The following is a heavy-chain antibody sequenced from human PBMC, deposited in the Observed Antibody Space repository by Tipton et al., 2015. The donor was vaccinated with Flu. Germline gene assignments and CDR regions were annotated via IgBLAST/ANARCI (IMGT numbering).Heavy chain of an antibody. D-gene: IGHD2-15*01. Sequence: TLSLTCTVSGYSISSGYYWGWIRQPPGKGLEWLGSIYHSGSTYYDLSLQSRVTISLDTSKNQFSLKMKSVTVADTAVYYCTRQVEAATRSSSWGQGTLVTVSS. CDR1: GYSISSGYY. J-gene: IGHJ4*02. V-gene: IGHV4-38-2*02. CDR2: IYHSGST. CDR3: TRQVEAATRSSS.